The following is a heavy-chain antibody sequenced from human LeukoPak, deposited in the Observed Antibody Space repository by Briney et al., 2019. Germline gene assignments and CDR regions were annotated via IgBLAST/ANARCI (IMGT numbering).Heavy chain of an antibody. CDR3: ARDDRGSGRYYSGFDP. Sequence: ASVKVSCKASGYTFTSYGISWVRQAPGQGLEWMGWISAYNGNTNYAQKLQGRVTMTTDTSTSTAYMELRSLRSDDTAVYYCARDDRGSGRYYSGFDPWGQGTLVTVSS. CDR1: GYTFTSYG. J-gene: IGHJ5*02. V-gene: IGHV1-18*01. D-gene: IGHD3-10*01. CDR2: ISAYNGNT.